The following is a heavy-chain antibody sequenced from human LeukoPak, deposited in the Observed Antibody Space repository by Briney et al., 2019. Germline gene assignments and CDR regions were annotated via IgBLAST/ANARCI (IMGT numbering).Heavy chain of an antibody. V-gene: IGHV3-48*01. Sequence: PGGSLRLSCAASGFTFSSYSMHWVRQAPGKGLEWVSYISSSGSPIYYTDSVRGRFTISRDDAKDSLYLQMNSLRAEDTAVYYCARDVGYTNYVYYYYYMDVWGKGTTVTVSS. CDR3: ARDVGYTNYVYYYYYMDV. CDR1: GFTFSSYS. J-gene: IGHJ6*03. CDR2: ISSSGSPI. D-gene: IGHD4-11*01.